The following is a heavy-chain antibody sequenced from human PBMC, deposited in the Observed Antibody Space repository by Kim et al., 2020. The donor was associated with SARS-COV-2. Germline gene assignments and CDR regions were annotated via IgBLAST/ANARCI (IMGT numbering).Heavy chain of an antibody. CDR2: IRSKANSYAT. J-gene: IGHJ4*02. CDR1: GFTFSGSA. Sequence: GGSLRLSCAASGFTFSGSAMHWVRQASGKGLEWVGRIRSKANSYATAYAASVKGRFTISRDDSKNTAYLQMNSLKTEDTAVYYCTSFLASVVVVAARSEPNDYWGQGTLVTVSS. D-gene: IGHD2-15*01. V-gene: IGHV3-73*01. CDR3: TSFLASVVVVAARSEPNDY.